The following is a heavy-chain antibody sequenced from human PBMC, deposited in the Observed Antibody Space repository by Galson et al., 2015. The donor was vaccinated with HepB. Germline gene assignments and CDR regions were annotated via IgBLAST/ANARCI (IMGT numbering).Heavy chain of an antibody. D-gene: IGHD3-10*01. CDR1: GFTFSDYY. CDR3: ARDRDLWFGDLPRPYYSGMDV. Sequence: SLRLSCAASGFTFSDYYMTWIRQAPGKGLEWVSYISSNSTYTNYADSVKGRFTISRDNAKNSLYLQMESLRAEDTALYYCARDRDLWFGDLPRPYYSGMDVWGQGTTVTVSS. J-gene: IGHJ6*02. CDR2: ISSNSTYT. V-gene: IGHV3-11*06.